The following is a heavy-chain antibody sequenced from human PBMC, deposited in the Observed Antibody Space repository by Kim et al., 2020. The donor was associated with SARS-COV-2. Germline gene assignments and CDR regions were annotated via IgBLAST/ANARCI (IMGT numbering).Heavy chain of an antibody. Sequence: GGSLRLSCAASGFTFSSSSMNWVRQAPGRGLEWVAFISSNTSYIYYADSVKGRFIISRDDPRNSLYLQMNSLRAEDTAVYYCSRDIDYDSVSYFGYGRQGSLVTLSS. CDR1: GFTFSSSS. CDR3: SRDIDYDSVSYFGY. D-gene: IGHD3-10*01. J-gene: IGHJ4*02. V-gene: IGHV3-21*04. CDR2: ISSNTSYI.